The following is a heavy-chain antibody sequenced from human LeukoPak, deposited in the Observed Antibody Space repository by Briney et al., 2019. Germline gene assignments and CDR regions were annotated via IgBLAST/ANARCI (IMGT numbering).Heavy chain of an antibody. V-gene: IGHV4-39*07. J-gene: IGHJ2*01. CDR2: IYYSGST. CDR3: ARDRDEGFDF. Sequence: SETLSLTCTVSGGSISSSSYYWGWIRQPPGKGLEWIGSIYYSGSTYYNPSLKSRVTISVDTSKNQFSLKLSSVTAADTAVYYCARDRDEGFDFWGRGTLVTVSS. CDR1: GGSISSSSYY.